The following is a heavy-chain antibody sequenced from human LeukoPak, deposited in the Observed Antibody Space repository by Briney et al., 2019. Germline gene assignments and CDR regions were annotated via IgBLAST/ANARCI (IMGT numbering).Heavy chain of an antibody. D-gene: IGHD2-2*01. CDR1: GFIFSNFV. J-gene: IGHJ4*02. CDR3: AKDRYCSSTSCYGLDY. CDR2: ITSDGGSK. Sequence: GRSLRLSCAASGFIFSNFVMHWVRQPPGEGLEWVAVITSDGGSKYYADSVKGRFTISRDNSENTLYLQMNSLRAEDTAVYYCAKDRYCSSTSCYGLDYWGQGTLVTVSS. V-gene: IGHV3-30-3*01.